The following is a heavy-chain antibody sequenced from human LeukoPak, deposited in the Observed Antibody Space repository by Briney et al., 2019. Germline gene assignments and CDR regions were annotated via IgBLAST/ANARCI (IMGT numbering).Heavy chain of an antibody. J-gene: IGHJ4*02. CDR3: ARDLCSGGRCSDY. V-gene: IGHV3-48*03. Sequence: GGSLRPPCAPSGFTFSSYEMNWVRQAQGKGPEWVSYISSSGSTIYYADSVKGRFTISRDNAKNSLYLQMNSLRAEDTAVYYCARDLCSGGRCSDYWGQGSLVTVS. CDR2: ISSSGSTI. D-gene: IGHD2-15*01. CDR1: GFTFSSYE.